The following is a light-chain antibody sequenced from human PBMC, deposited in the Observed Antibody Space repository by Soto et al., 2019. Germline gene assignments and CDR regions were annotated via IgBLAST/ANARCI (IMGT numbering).Light chain of an antibody. V-gene: IGKV1-9*01. Sequence: DIQLTQSPSFLSASVGDRVTITCRASQGIRSSLAWYQQRPGKAPKLLIYAASTLQSGVPSRFSGSGYGTDFTLTISSLQPEDFATYYCQQLNLYPPFTVGQGTKVDIK. CDR3: QQLNLYPPFT. CDR2: AAS. CDR1: QGIRSS. J-gene: IGKJ2*01.